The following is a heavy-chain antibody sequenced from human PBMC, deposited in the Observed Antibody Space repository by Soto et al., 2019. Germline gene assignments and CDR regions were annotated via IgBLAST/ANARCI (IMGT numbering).Heavy chain of an antibody. Sequence: EVQLVESGGDLVQPGGSLRLSSAASGFTFSTYWMHWVRQAPGKGPVWISRIKNDGTMTFYADSVKGRFTISRDNAKTTLYLQMNSLRAEDTAVYYCANSDWFDPWGQGTLVTVSS. CDR2: IKNDGTMT. V-gene: IGHV3-74*01. CDR1: GFTFSTYW. J-gene: IGHJ5*02. CDR3: ANSDWFDP.